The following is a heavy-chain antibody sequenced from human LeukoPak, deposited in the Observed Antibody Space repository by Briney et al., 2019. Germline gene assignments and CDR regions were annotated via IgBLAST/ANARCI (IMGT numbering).Heavy chain of an antibody. CDR1: GYSISSGYY. CDR2: IYHSGST. Sequence: SETLSLTCTVSGYSISSGYYWGWIRQPPGKGLEWIGSIYHSGSTYYNPSLKSRVTISVDTSKNQFSLKLSSVTAADTAVYYCARALTYYYDSSGYYFVYYFDYWGQGTLVTVSS. CDR3: ARALTYYYDSSGYYFVYYFDY. J-gene: IGHJ4*02. V-gene: IGHV4-38-2*02. D-gene: IGHD3-22*01.